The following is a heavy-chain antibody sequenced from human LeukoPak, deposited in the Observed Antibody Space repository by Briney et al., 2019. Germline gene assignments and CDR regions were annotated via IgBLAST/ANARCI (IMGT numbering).Heavy chain of an antibody. CDR1: GGSISSYY. CDR2: IYYNGNA. Sequence: SETLSLTCTVSGGSISSYYWSWIRQAPGKGLEWIGYIYYNGNANYNPSLRSRVTLSVDTSNNQFSPKLSSVTAADTAVYYCARDTYSYDSSAYYYYYMDVWGKGTTVTVSS. CDR3: ARDTYSYDSSAYYYYYMDV. V-gene: IGHV4-59*01. D-gene: IGHD3-22*01. J-gene: IGHJ6*03.